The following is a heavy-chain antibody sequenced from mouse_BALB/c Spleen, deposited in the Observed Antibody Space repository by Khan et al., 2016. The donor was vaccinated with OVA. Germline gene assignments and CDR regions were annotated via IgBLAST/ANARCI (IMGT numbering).Heavy chain of an antibody. D-gene: IGHD1-1*01. J-gene: IGHJ2*01. CDR3: ARTPGYYGSNYFYY. V-gene: IGHV5-9-3*01. CDR2: ISSGGTYT. Sequence: EVELVESGGGLVKPGGSLQLSCTASGFTFSSYAMSWVRQTPEKRLEWVATISSGGTYTYYPDSVKGRFTISRDNAKNTLYLQMRSLRSEDQAMYYCARTPGYYGSNYFYYWGQGTTLTSSS. CDR1: GFTFSSYA.